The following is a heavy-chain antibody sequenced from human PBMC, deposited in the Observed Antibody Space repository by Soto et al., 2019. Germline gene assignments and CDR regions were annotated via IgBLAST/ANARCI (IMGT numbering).Heavy chain of an antibody. J-gene: IGHJ4*02. CDR2: ISSSSSYT. D-gene: IGHD6-13*01. CDR3: ARDTSSRFDY. Sequence: GGSLRLSCAASGFTFSSYSMNWVRQAPGKGLEWVSSISSSSSYTYYADSVKGRFTISRDNAKNSLYLQLNSLRADDTAVYYCARDTSSRFDYWGQGTLVTVSS. V-gene: IGHV3-21*01. CDR1: GFTFSSYS.